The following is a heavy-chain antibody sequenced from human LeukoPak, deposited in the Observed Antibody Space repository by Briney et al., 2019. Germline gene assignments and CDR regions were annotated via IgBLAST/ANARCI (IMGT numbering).Heavy chain of an antibody. Sequence: GESLRLSCAASGFTFGTYAISWVRHAPGKGLKSASTISGSGYSTYYADSVKGRFTISRDTSKNTLYLQMNSLRAEDTAVYYCADSNYWYPTDYWGQGTLVTVSS. CDR3: ADSNYWYPTDY. CDR2: ISGSGYST. CDR1: GFTFGTYA. V-gene: IGHV3-23*01. J-gene: IGHJ4*02. D-gene: IGHD4-11*01.